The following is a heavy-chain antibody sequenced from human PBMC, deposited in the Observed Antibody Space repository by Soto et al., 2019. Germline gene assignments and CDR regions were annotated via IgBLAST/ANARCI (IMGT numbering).Heavy chain of an antibody. CDR2: ISGYSGNT. CDR3: ATGGWMTLFGELIENLFDP. Sequence: QVQLVQSGPEVKKPGASVKVSCKASGYTLISYGVSWVRQAPGQGLEWMGWISGYSGNTNYAQKFQRRATMTRDTAHTTAFLELRSLPSDDTAVYSRATGGWMTLFGELIENLFDPWGQGTLVTVSS. V-gene: IGHV1-18*04. D-gene: IGHD3-3*01. CDR1: GYTLISYG. J-gene: IGHJ5*02.